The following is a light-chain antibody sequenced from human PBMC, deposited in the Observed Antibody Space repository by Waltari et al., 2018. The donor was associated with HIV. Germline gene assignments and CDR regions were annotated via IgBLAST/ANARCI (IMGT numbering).Light chain of an antibody. J-gene: IGLJ1*01. Sequence: QSALTQPASVSGSPGQSITISCTGTSSNVGSDDLVSWYQQPPGEAPKLIIYEVTKRPSGVSNRFSGSKSGTSASLAISGLQSEDEADYYCAAWDGSLNGYVFGTGTQVTVL. CDR3: AAWDGSLNGYV. V-gene: IGLV2-14*02. CDR1: SSNVGSDDL. CDR2: EVT.